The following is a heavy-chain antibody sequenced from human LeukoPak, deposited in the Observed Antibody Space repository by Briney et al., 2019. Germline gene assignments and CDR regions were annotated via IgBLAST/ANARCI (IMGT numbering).Heavy chain of an antibody. D-gene: IGHD3-3*01. CDR1: GGSISTYY. Sequence: SETLSLTCTVSGGSISTYYWSWIRQPPGKGLEWIGYVYYSGSTNYNPSLKSRVTISVDTSKNQFSLKLSSVTAADTAVYYCARAQFYDFWSGYPRHYYFDYWGQGTLVTVSS. CDR2: VYYSGST. CDR3: ARAQFYDFWSGYPRHYYFDY. J-gene: IGHJ4*02. V-gene: IGHV4-59*01.